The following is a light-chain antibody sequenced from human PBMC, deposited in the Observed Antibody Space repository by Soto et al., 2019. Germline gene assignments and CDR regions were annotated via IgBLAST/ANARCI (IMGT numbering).Light chain of an antibody. Sequence: EIVLTQSPGTLSLSPGERATLSCRASQSVNNNYLAWYQQKRGQAPRLLVYGASTRATGIPDRFSGSGSGTDFTLIISRLEPDDFAVYYCQQYVSSLTFGGGTKVEIK. CDR1: QSVNNNY. J-gene: IGKJ4*01. CDR2: GAS. V-gene: IGKV3-20*01. CDR3: QQYVSSLT.